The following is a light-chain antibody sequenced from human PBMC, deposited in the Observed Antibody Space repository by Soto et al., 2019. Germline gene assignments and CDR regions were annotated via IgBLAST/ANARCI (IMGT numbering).Light chain of an antibody. CDR2: KAS. Sequence: DIEMTQSPSTLSGSVGDRVTITCRASQTISSWLAWYQQKPGQAPKLLIYKASTLKSGVPSRFRGSGSGTDFTLTISTLEPEDFAVYYCQQRSDWPPTFGHGTKVDI. CDR3: QQRSDWPPT. J-gene: IGKJ1*01. V-gene: IGKV1-5*03. CDR1: QTISSW.